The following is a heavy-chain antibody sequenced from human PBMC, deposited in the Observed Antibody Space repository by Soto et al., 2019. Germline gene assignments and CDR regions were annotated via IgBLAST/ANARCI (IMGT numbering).Heavy chain of an antibody. Sequence: EVQLLESGGTSVQSGGSLTLSCAVSGFRLATSAMSWVCHAPGKGLEWVSTISSSGATTLYADSVKGRFTVPRDNSMHTMSLEMKVLRIVNSVLYFLAKTVVQVAVDVYPRWFYPWGYIALVTVSS. V-gene: IGHV3-23*01. CDR3: AKTVVQVAVDVYPRWFYP. D-gene: IGHD2-15*01. J-gene: IGHJ5*02. CDR2: ISSSGATT. CDR1: GFRLATSA.